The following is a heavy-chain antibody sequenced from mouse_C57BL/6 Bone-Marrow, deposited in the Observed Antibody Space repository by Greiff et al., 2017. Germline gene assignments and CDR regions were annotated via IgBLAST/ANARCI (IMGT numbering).Heavy chain of an antibody. CDR2: IYPRSGNT. V-gene: IGHV1-81*01. D-gene: IGHD1-1*01. J-gene: IGHJ4*01. CDR3: ARRGYGSNSSYAMDY. Sequence: QVQLKQSGAELARPGASVKLSCKASGYTFTSYGISWVKQRTGQGLEWIGEIYPRSGNTYYNEKFKGKATLTADKSSSTAYMELRSLTSEDSAVYFCARRGYGSNSSYAMDYWGQGTSVTVSS. CDR1: GYTFTSYG.